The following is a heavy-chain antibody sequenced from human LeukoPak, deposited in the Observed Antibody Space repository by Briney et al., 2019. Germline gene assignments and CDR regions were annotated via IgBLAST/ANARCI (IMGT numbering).Heavy chain of an antibody. CDR1: GFTFSSYG. CDR3: ARRVVVATTTYYYGMDV. CDR2: IRYDGSNK. D-gene: IGHD2-15*01. J-gene: IGHJ6*02. Sequence: GGSLRLSCAASGFTFSSYGMHWVRQAPGKGLEWVAFIRYDGSNKYYADSVKGRFTISRDNSKNTLYLQMNSLRAEDTAVYYCARRVVVATTTYYYGMDVWGQGTTVTVSS. V-gene: IGHV3-30*02.